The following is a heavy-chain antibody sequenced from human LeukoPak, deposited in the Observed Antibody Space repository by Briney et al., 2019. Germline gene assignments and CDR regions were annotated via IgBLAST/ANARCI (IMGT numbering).Heavy chain of an antibody. CDR2: ISAYNGNT. V-gene: IGHV1-18*01. J-gene: IGHJ5*02. Sequence: ASVKVSCKASGYTFTSYGISWVRQAPGQGLEWMGWISAYNGNTNYAQKLQGRVTMTTDTSTSAAYMELRSLRSDDTAVYYCARQSSLGAASWFDPWGQGTLVTVSS. CDR3: ARQSSLGAASWFDP. D-gene: IGHD1-26*01. CDR1: GYTFTSYG.